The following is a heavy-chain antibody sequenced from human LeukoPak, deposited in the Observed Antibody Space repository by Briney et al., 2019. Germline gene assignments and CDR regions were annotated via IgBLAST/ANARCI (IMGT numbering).Heavy chain of an antibody. CDR3: ARHTQYGDYNPLNM. CDR2: THISGNS. J-gene: IGHJ3*02. CDR1: GGSISGFY. D-gene: IGHD4-17*01. Sequence: PSETLSLTCTVSGGSISGFYWSWLRQPPGNELEWIAYTHISGNSGYNPSLQSRVTISLDTSKNQCSLRLTSVTAADTAVYYCARHTQYGDYNPLNMWGQGTLVTVSA. V-gene: IGHV4-4*09.